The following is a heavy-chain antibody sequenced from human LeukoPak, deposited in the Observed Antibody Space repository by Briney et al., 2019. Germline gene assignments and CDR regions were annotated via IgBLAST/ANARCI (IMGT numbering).Heavy chain of an antibody. CDR3: ARAGYSYGRIFYYYYYMDV. D-gene: IGHD5-18*01. CDR1: GYTFTGYY. V-gene: IGHV1-2*02. CDR2: INPNSGGT. J-gene: IGHJ6*03. Sequence: ASVKVSCKASGYTFTGYYMHWVRQAPGQGLEWMGWINPNSGGTNYAQKFQGRVTMTRDTSISTAYMELSRLRPDDTAVYYCARAGYSYGRIFYYYYYMDVWGKGTTVTVSS.